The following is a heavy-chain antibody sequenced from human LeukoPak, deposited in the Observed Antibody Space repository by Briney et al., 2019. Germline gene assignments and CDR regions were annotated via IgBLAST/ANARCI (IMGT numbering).Heavy chain of an antibody. CDR3: ARGVGDDPPQTDY. J-gene: IGHJ4*02. Sequence: PSETLSLTCTVSGGSISSYYWSWIRQPPGKGLEWIGYIYYSGSTNYNPSLKSRVTISVDTSKNQFSLKLSSVTAADTAVYYCARGVGDDPPQTDYWGQGTLVTVSS. CDR1: GGSISSYY. V-gene: IGHV4-59*01. D-gene: IGHD2-21*02. CDR2: IYYSGST.